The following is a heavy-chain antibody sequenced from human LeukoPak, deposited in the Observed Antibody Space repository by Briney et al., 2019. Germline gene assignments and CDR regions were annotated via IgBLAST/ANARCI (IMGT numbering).Heavy chain of an antibody. V-gene: IGHV4-39*07. CDR3: ARVHYDSSGYLPDY. CDR1: GGSISSSSYY. D-gene: IGHD3-22*01. J-gene: IGHJ4*02. CDR2: IYYSGST. Sequence: SETLSLTCTVSGGSISSSSYYWGWIRQPPGKGLEWIGSIYYSGSTYYNPSLKSRVTISVDTSKNQFSLKLSSVTAADTAVYYCARVHYDSSGYLPDYWGQGTLVTVSS.